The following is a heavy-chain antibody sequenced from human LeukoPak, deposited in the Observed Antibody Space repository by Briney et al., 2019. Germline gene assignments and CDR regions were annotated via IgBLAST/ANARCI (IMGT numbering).Heavy chain of an antibody. J-gene: IGHJ6*04. CDR2: ISSSSSTI. V-gene: IGHV3-48*04. D-gene: IGHD3-10*02. CDR1: GFTFSSYS. Sequence: GGSLRLSCAVSGFTFSSYSMNWVRQAPGKGLECVSYISSSSSTIYYADSVKGRFTISRDNAKNSLYLQMNSLRAEDTAVYYCAELGITMIGGVWGKGTTVTISS. CDR3: AELGITMIGGV.